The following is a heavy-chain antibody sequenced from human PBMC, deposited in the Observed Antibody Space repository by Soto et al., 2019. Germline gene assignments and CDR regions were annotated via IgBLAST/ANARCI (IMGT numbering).Heavy chain of an antibody. CDR2: ISGGGDTT. Sequence: EVQLLASVGGLVQPGGSLRLSCAASGFTFNNYAMTWVRQAPGKGLEWVSAISGGGDTTSYADSVKGRFTVSRDGSKNTLYLQMSSLRAEDTALYYCAKGRGGSGSLTPRVDFWGQGTLVTVSS. D-gene: IGHD3-10*01. CDR1: GFTFNNYA. J-gene: IGHJ4*02. V-gene: IGHV3-23*01. CDR3: AKGRGGSGSLTPRVDF.